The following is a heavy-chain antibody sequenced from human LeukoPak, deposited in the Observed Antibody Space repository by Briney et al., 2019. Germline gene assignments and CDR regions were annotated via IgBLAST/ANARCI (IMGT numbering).Heavy chain of an antibody. CDR1: GGSISSSNW. CDR3: ARRGEYYYDKGEAFDI. V-gene: IGHV4-4*02. Sequence: PSETLSLTCAVSGGSISSSNWWSWVRQPPGKGLEWIGEIYHSGSTNYNPSLKSRVTISVDKSKNQFSLKLSSVTAADTAIYYCARRGEYYYDKGEAFDIWGQGTMVTVSS. CDR2: IYHSGST. J-gene: IGHJ3*02. D-gene: IGHD3-22*01.